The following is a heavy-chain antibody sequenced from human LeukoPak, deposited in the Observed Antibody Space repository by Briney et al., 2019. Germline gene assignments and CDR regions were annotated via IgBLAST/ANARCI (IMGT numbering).Heavy chain of an antibody. V-gene: IGHV1-46*01. J-gene: IGHJ4*02. CDR2: INPSGGST. Sequence: GASVKVSCKASGYTFTSYYMHWVRQAPGQGLEWMRIINPSGGSTSYAQKFQGRVTTTRDTSTSTVYMELSSLRSEDTAVYYCARGSRGVVPAAAFDYWGQGTLVTVSS. CDR3: ARGSRGVVPAAAFDY. D-gene: IGHD2-2*01. CDR1: GYTFTSYY.